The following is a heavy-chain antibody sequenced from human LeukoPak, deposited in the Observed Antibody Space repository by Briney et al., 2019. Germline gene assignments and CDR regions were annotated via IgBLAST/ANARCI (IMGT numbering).Heavy chain of an antibody. CDR2: ISSINSNT. CDR1: GFTFSGAI. J-gene: IGHJ4*02. Sequence: GGSLRLSCAASGFTFSGAIMNWVRQAPGKGLEWVSSISSINSNTYYADSVKGRFTVSRDNAKNSLYLQMNSLRAEDTAVYYCAGPSGGQYFDYWGQGTLVTVSS. D-gene: IGHD3-10*01. CDR3: AGPSGGQYFDY. V-gene: IGHV3-21*06.